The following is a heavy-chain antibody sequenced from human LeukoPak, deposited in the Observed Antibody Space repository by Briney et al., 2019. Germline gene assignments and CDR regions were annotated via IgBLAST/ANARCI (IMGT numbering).Heavy chain of an antibody. CDR3: ARAGFLDYESSGYRY. CDR2: ISSSGSTV. J-gene: IGHJ4*02. Sequence: PGGSLRLSCAASGFTFSSYEMNWVRQAPGKGLEWVSYISSSGSTVYYADSVKGRFTISRDNAKNSLYLQMNSLRAEDTAVYYCARAGFLDYESSGYRYWGQGTLVTVSS. V-gene: IGHV3-48*03. D-gene: IGHD3-22*01. CDR1: GFTFSSYE.